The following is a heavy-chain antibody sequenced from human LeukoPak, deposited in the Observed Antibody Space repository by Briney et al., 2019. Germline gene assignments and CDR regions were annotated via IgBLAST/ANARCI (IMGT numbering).Heavy chain of an antibody. D-gene: IGHD6-13*01. CDR1: GFTFSDYY. CDR2: IQYVGSDE. CDR3: ARDRQQLIDF. J-gene: IGHJ4*02. V-gene: IGHV3-30*02. Sequence: GGSLRLSCAASGFTFSDYYMSWIRQAPGMGLEWVAFIQYVGSDEFYADSVEGRYSISRDFSKNSLFLHMNTLRPEDTAVYYCARDRQQLIDFWGQGTLVTVSS.